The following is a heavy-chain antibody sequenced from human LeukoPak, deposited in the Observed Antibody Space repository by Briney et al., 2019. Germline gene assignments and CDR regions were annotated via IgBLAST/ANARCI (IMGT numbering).Heavy chain of an antibody. Sequence: GSLRLSCAASGFTFRSYSMNWVRQAPGKGLEWIGYIYYSGSTNYNPSLKSRVTISVDASKNQFSLKLSSVTAADTAVYYCASPGRQRGHQDAFDIWGQGTMVTVSS. J-gene: IGHJ3*02. V-gene: IGHV4-59*01. CDR2: IYYSGST. D-gene: IGHD6-25*01. CDR3: ASPGRQRGHQDAFDI. CDR1: GFTFRSYS.